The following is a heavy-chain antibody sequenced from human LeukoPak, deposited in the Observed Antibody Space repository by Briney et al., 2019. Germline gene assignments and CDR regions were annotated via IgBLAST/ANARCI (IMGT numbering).Heavy chain of an antibody. CDR2: IKTKSDGGTR. CDR3: TSKEKFDP. J-gene: IGHJ5*02. V-gene: IGHV3-15*01. CDR1: GFTFSNAW. Sequence: GGSLTHFCAPSGFTFSNAWMSWVRQAPGKGLEWVGLIKTKSDGGTRDYAAPVKGRFTISRDDSKNTLYLQMNSLKSEDTGVYYCTSKEKFDPWGQATQVTVSS.